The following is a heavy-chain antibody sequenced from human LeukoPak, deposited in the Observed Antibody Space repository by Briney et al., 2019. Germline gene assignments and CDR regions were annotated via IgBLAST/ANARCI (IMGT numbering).Heavy chain of an antibody. V-gene: IGHV3-23*01. CDR1: GFTFSSYA. Sequence: PGGSLRLSCAASGFTFSSYAMSWVRQAPGKGLEWVSSITVSGGSTYYADSVKGWFTISRDNSKNTLFLQMNSLRAEDTAVYYCAKSGPHSSSGNFDYWGQGTLVTVSS. D-gene: IGHD6-6*01. J-gene: IGHJ4*02. CDR3: AKSGPHSSSGNFDY. CDR2: ITVSGGST.